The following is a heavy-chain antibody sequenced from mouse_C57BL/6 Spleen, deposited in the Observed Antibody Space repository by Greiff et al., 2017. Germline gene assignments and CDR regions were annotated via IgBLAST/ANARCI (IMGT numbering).Heavy chain of an antibody. J-gene: IGHJ4*01. D-gene: IGHD1-1*01. CDR2: IYPGDGDT. Sequence: VKLMESGAELVKPGASVKISCKASGFAFSSYWMNWVKQRPGKGLEWIGQIYPGDGDTNYNGKFKGKATLTADKSSSTAYMQLSSLTSEDSAVYFCAIITTVPYAMDYWGQGTSVTVSS. V-gene: IGHV1-80*01. CDR1: GFAFSSYW. CDR3: AIITTVPYAMDY.